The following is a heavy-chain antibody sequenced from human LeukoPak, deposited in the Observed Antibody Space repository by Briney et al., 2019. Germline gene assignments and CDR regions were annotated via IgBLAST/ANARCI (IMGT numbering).Heavy chain of an antibody. V-gene: IGHV4-39*01. CDR3: ARHGRMGTINPSY. J-gene: IGHJ4*02. CDR2: MYYSGST. CDR1: GGSISNSSYY. Sequence: SETLSLTCTVSGGSISNSSYYWGWIRQPPGKGLEWIGSMYYSGSTDYNPSLKSRATISVDTSKNQFSLKLSSVTAVDTAVYYCARHGRMGTINPSYWGQGTLVTVSS. D-gene: IGHD5-24*01.